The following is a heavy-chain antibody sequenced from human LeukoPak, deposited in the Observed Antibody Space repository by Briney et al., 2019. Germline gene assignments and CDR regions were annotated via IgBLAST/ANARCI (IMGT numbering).Heavy chain of an antibody. CDR3: AKDDLITGGKNWFDL. V-gene: IGHV4-4*07. CDR1: GDSIRSYY. CDR2: IQASGST. D-gene: IGHD2-15*01. J-gene: IGHJ5*02. Sequence: SETLSLTCTVSGDSIRSYYWNRIRQPAGKGLEWIGRIQASGSTNDNPSLKSRIIMSIDTPKNQFSLKLTSVTAADTAVYYCAKDDLITGGKNWFDLWGQGTLVTVSS.